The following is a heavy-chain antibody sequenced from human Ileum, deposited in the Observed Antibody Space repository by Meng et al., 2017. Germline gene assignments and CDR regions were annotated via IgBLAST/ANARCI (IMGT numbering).Heavy chain of an antibody. CDR3: TGGRHGSAPCDY. J-gene: IGHJ4*02. CDR2: TRNKASRYTT. CDR1: GLSFSDHY. Sequence: EVQLVESGGGLVQPGGSLRLSCAGSGLSFSDHYMDWVRQAPGKGLEWVGRTRNKASRYTTEYAASVKGRFTFSRDESQNLFYLQMNNLRTEDTAVYYCTGGRHGSAPCDYWGQGTLVTVSS. V-gene: IGHV3-72*01. D-gene: IGHD1-26*01.